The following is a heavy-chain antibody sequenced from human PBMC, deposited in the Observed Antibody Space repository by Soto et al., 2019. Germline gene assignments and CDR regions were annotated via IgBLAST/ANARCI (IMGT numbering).Heavy chain of an antibody. CDR3: ARARAYCSSTSCSAYYYYGMDV. J-gene: IGHJ6*02. D-gene: IGHD2-2*01. V-gene: IGHV1-69*13. CDR1: GGTFSSYA. CDR2: IIPIFGTA. Sequence: SVKVSCKASGGTFSSYAISWVRQAPGQGLEWMGGIIPIFGTANYAQKFQGRVTITADESTSTAYMELSSLRSVDTAVYYCARARAYCSSTSCSAYYYYGMDVWGQGTTVT.